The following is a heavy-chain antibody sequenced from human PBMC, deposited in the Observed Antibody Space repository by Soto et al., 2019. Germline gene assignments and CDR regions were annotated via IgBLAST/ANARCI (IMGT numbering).Heavy chain of an antibody. CDR3: SIYPRLSVSVVVATDDF. V-gene: IGHV3-21*01. CDR2: ISSSSSFR. D-gene: IGHD2-21*01. CDR1: GFTCTNHN. J-gene: IGHJ4*02. Sequence: VRPLRLSCTASGFTCTNHNMNWVRQTPGKGLEWVSSISSSSSFRNYADSVKGRFSISRDNDKNLVYLQMDSLRAEDTAVYYCSIYPRLSVSVVVATDDFCGQGTLVTVSS.